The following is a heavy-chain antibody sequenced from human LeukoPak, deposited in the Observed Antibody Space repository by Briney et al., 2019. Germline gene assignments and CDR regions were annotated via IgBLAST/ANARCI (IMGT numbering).Heavy chain of an antibody. V-gene: IGHV4-59*08. J-gene: IGHJ6*02. CDR3: ARSIVVAGIVSDYYYYGMDV. Sequence: SETLSLTCTVSGGSISGYYWSWIRQPPGKGLEWIGYIYYSGSPNYNPSLKSRVTISVHTSKKQFSLKLSSVTAADTAVYYCARSIVVAGIVSDYYYYGMDVWGQGTTVTVSS. CDR1: GGSISGYY. D-gene: IGHD6-19*01. CDR2: IYYSGSP.